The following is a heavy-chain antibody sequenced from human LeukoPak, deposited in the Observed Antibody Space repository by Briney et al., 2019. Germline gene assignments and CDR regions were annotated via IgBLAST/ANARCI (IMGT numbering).Heavy chain of an antibody. Sequence: GRPLRLSCAASGFTFSTYAIHWVRQAPGKGLEWVAFISNNGRNKDYADSVKGRFTISRDNSKNTLYLQVNSLRTGDTAVYYCAKDQVTHWGQGTLVTVSS. J-gene: IGHJ4*02. D-gene: IGHD4-11*01. V-gene: IGHV3-30*04. CDR2: ISNNGRNK. CDR1: GFTFSTYA. CDR3: AKDQVTH.